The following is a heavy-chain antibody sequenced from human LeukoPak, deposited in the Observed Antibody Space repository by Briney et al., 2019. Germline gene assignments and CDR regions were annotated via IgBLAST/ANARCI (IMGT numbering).Heavy chain of an antibody. V-gene: IGHV4-30-2*01. CDR3: ARTIFGVVNAAFDI. D-gene: IGHD3-3*01. J-gene: IGHJ3*02. CDR1: GGSISSGGYS. Sequence: PSQTLSLTCAVSGGSISSGGYSWSWIRQPPGKGLEWIGYIYHSGSTYYNPSLKSRVTISVDRSKNQFSLKLSSVTAADTAVYYCARTIFGVVNAAFDIWGQGTMVTVSS. CDR2: IYHSGST.